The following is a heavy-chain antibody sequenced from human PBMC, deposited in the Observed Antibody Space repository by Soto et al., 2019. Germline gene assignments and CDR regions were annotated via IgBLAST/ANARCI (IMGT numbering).Heavy chain of an antibody. CDR2: IYYSGST. CDR3: ARESLWKFNWFDP. CDR1: GGSISSGGYY. Sequence: PSETLSLTCTVSGGSISSGGYYWSWIRQHPGKGLEWIGYIYYSGSTYYNPSLKSRVTISVDTSKNQFSLKLSSVTAADTAVYYCARESLWKFNWFDPWGQGTLVTVSS. J-gene: IGHJ5*02. D-gene: IGHD3-3*01. V-gene: IGHV4-31*03.